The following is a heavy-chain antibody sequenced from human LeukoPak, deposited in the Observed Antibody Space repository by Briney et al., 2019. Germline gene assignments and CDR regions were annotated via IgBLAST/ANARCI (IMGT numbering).Heavy chain of an antibody. Sequence: GGSLRLSCAASGFTFSSYDMHWVGQATGKGLEWVSAIGTAGDTYYPGSVKGRFTISRENAKNSLYLQMNSLRAGDTAVYYCARGKEDLGLYGMDVWGQGTTVTVSS. CDR3: ARGKEDLGLYGMDV. CDR2: IGTAGDT. CDR1: GFTFSSYD. J-gene: IGHJ6*02. V-gene: IGHV3-13*01.